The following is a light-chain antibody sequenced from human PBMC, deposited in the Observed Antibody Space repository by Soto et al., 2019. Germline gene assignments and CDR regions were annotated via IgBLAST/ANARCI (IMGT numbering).Light chain of an antibody. Sequence: IQFTPSPSFLSASVVERNTIPFPASQDISSYLAWYQQKPGKAPKLLIYAASTLQSGVPSRFSGSGSGTEFTLTISSLQPEDFATYYCQQLNSYPRTFGQGTKVDIK. CDR1: QDISSY. V-gene: IGKV1-9*01. CDR2: AAS. CDR3: QQLNSYPRT. J-gene: IGKJ1*01.